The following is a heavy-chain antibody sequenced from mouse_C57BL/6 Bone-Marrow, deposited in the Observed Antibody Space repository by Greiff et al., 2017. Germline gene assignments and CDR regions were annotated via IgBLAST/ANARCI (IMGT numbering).Heavy chain of an antibody. J-gene: IGHJ2*01. CDR2: IYPTSGRT. CDR1: GYTFTSYW. D-gene: IGHD4-1*01. V-gene: IGHV1-55*01. Sequence: QVQLQQPGAELVKPGASVKMSCKASGYTFTSYWITWVKQRPGHGLEWIGDIYPTSGRTNYNEKCKSKAILTVDTSSNTAYMQLSSLTSEDSAVFYCARSGPLGRSFDYWGQGTTLTVSS. CDR3: ARSGPLGRSFDY.